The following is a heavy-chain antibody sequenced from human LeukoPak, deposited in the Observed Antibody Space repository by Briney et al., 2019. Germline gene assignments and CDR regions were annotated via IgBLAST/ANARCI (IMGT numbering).Heavy chain of an antibody. CDR2: IYSSGSTNYN. J-gene: IGHJ5*02. CDR1: GGSISSCY. V-gene: IGHV4-4*09. Sequence: SETLSLTCTVSGGSISSCYWSWIRQPPGKGLEWIAYIYSSGSTNYNNYNPSLKSRVTISVDTSKNQFSLKLSSVTAADTAVYYCARQTSGGWSGPTRLFDPWGQGILVTVSS. D-gene: IGHD3-3*01. CDR3: ARQTSGGWSGPTRLFDP.